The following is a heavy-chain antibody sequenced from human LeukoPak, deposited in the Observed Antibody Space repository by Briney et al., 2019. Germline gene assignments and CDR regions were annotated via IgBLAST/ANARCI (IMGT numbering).Heavy chain of an antibody. CDR2: IDPSDSYT. D-gene: IGHD4-11*01. V-gene: IGHV5-10-1*01. J-gene: IGHJ6*02. CDR1: GYSFTRYW. CDR3: ARSEVTTYYYYGMDV. Sequence: GESLKISCKASGYSFTRYWITWVRQMPGKGLEWMGRIDPSDSYTNCSPSFQGHVTISADKSISTAYLQWSSLKASDTAMYYCARSEVTTYYYYGMDVWGQGTTVTVSS.